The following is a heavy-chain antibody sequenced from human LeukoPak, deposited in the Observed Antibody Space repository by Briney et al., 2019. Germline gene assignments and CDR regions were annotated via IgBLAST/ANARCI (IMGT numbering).Heavy chain of an antibody. V-gene: IGHV4-34*01. CDR1: DGSFSGYY. CDR2: INHSGST. CDR3: ARRKRIAARPPLGYFDY. D-gene: IGHD6-6*01. J-gene: IGHJ4*02. Sequence: SETLSLTCAVYDGSFSGYYWSWIRQPPGKGLEWIGEINHSGSTNYNPSLKSRVTISVDTSKNQFSLKLSSVTAADTAVYYCARRKRIAARPPLGYFDYWGQGTLVTVSS.